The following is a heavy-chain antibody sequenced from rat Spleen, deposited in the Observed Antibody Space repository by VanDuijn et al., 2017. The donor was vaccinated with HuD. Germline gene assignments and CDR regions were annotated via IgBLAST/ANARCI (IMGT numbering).Heavy chain of an antibody. V-gene: IGHV2S8*01. CDR3: AREGIGTTTDY. J-gene: IGHJ2*01. CDR2: ISSGGIT. CDR1: GFSLSNYG. Sequence: QVQLKESGPGLVQPSQTLSLTCTVSGFSLSNYGVSWVRQPLRKGLEWIAAISSGGITHYNSTLKSRLSISKDTSKSQVFLKMNSLQTEDTATYYCAREGIGTTTDYWGQGVMVTVSS. D-gene: IGHD1-5*01.